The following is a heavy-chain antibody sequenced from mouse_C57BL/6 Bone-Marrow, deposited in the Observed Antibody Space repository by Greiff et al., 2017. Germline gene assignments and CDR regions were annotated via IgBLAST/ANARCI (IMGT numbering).Heavy chain of an antibody. CDR2: IYPSDSET. J-gene: IGHJ1*03. CDR1: GYTFTSYW. CDR3: ARSTTVVAHWYFDV. Sequence: VQLQQPGAELVRPGSSVKLSCKASGYTFTSYWMDWVKQRPGQGLEWIGNIYPSDSETHYNQKFKDKATLTVDKSSSTAYMQLSSLTSEDSAVYYCARSTTVVAHWYFDVWGTGTTVTVAS. V-gene: IGHV1-61*01. D-gene: IGHD1-1*01.